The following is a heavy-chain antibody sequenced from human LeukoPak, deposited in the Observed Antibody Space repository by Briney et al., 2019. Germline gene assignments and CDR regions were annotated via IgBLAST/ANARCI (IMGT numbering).Heavy chain of an antibody. CDR1: GYTFTSYG. V-gene: IGHV1-18*01. CDR3: ARVTLSADFDY. D-gene: IGHD1-14*01. CDR2: ISAYNGNT. J-gene: IGHJ4*02. Sequence: ASVKVSCKASGYTFTSYGISGVRQAPGQGLEWMGWISAYNGNTNYAQKLQGRVTMTTDTSKSTAYMELRSLRSDDTAVYYCARVTLSADFDYWGQGTLVTVSS.